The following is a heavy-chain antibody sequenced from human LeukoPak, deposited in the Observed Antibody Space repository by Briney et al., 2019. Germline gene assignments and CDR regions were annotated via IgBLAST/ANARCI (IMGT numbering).Heavy chain of an antibody. CDR2: IYSGGST. J-gene: IGHJ4*02. D-gene: IGHD4-23*01. Sequence: GGSLRLSCAASGFTVSSNYMSWVRQAPGKGLEWVSDIYSGGSTYYADSVKGRFTISRDNSKNTLYLQMNSLRAEDTAVYYCAREIPTDYGGNSVDYWGQGTLVTVSS. CDR1: GFTVSSNY. CDR3: AREIPTDYGGNSVDY. V-gene: IGHV3-66*01.